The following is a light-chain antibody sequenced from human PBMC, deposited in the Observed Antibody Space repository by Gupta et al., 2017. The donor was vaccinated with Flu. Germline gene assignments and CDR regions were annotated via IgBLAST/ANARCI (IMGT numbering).Light chain of an antibody. CDR3: SSYTSSSTYV. V-gene: IGLV2-14*01. J-gene: IGLJ1*01. CDR1: SSDVGCYNY. CDR2: EVS. Sequence: QSALTQPASVSGSPGQSITISCTGTSSDVGCYNYVSWYQQHPGNTPKLILFEVSDRPSGVSNRFSGSKSGNTASLTISGLQTEDEANYYCSSYTSSSTYVFGTGTKVTV.